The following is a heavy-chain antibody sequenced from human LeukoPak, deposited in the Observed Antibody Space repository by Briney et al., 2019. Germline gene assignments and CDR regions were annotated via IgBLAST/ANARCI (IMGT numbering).Heavy chain of an antibody. CDR3: ARVRVTPYISIDS. V-gene: IGHV4-4*02. D-gene: IGHD4-23*01. CDR2: IYHSGST. J-gene: IGHJ4*02. CDR1: GGSISSGTW. Sequence: SETLSLTCTVSGGSISSGTWWSWVRQPPGKGLEWIGEIYHSGSTNNNPSLKSRVTISVDKSKNQFSLKLNSVTAADTAVYYCARVRVTPYISIDSWGQGTLVTVSS.